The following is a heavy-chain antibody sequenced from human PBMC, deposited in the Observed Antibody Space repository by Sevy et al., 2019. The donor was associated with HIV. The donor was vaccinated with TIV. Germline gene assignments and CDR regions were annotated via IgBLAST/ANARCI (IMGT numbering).Heavy chain of an antibody. CDR3: ASEYCSRGSCFFDY. CDR1: GFDIRSNY. D-gene: IGHD2-15*01. V-gene: IGHV3-53*01. J-gene: IGHJ4*02. CDR2: IYAGGTA. Sequence: GGSLRLSCVVSGFDIRSNYMSWVRQAPGKGLEWVSHIYAGGTAYYADSVKGRFTFSRDDSQNTVSLQMRSLRVEDSAVYYCASEYCSRGSCFFDYWGQGIQVTVSS.